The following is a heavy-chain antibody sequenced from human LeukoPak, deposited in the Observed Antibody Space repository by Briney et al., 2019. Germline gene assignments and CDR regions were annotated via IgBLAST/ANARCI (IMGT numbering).Heavy chain of an antibody. J-gene: IGHJ4*02. V-gene: IGHV1-18*04. CDR1: GYTFTSYY. CDR3: ARGARGVNDY. CDR2: ISAYNGNT. Sequence: ASVKVSCKASGYTFTSYYMHWVRQAPGQGLEWMGWISAYNGNTNYAQKLQGRVTMTTDTSTSAAYMELRSLRSDDTAVYYCARGARGVNDYWGQGTLVTVSS. D-gene: IGHD3-10*01.